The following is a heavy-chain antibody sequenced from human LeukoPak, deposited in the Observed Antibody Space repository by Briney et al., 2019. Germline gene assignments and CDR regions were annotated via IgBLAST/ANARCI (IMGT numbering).Heavy chain of an antibody. Sequence: PGGSLRLSCAASGFTFSSYGMHWVRQAPGKGLEWVAVISYDGSNKYYADSVKGRFTISRDNSKNTLYLQMNSLRAEDTAVYYCARELSGPRGYWGQGTLVTVSS. CDR3: ARELSGPRGY. D-gene: IGHD5-12*01. CDR2: ISYDGSNK. J-gene: IGHJ4*02. CDR1: GFTFSSYG. V-gene: IGHV3-30*03.